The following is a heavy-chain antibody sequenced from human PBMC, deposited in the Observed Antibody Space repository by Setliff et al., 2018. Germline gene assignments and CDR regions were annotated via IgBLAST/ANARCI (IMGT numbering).Heavy chain of an antibody. CDR3: AREGVDTRSSADYRYYMDV. Sequence: VKVSCKASGGSFSSYGITWVRQAPGQGLEWMGGTIPMFGTTNYAQKFQGRVTIITDESTSTAYMELSSLRSEDTAVYFCAREGVDTRSSADYRYYMDVWGKGTTVTVSS. D-gene: IGHD5-18*01. V-gene: IGHV1-69*13. CDR2: TIPMFGTT. CDR1: GGSFSSYG. J-gene: IGHJ6*03.